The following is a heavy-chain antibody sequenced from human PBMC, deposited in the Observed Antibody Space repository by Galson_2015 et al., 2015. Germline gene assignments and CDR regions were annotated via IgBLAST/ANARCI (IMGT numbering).Heavy chain of an antibody. V-gene: IGHV3-11*05. D-gene: IGHD1-20*01. Sequence: SLRLSCAASGFTFSDFHMTWIRQAPGKRLEWVSHISSTTIYTNYADSVKGRFTISRDNANNSLYLQMNSLRAEDTAVYYCARDNNYYFDYWGQGTLVTVSS. CDR2: ISSTTIYT. J-gene: IGHJ4*02. CDR3: ARDNNYYFDY. CDR1: GFTFSDFH.